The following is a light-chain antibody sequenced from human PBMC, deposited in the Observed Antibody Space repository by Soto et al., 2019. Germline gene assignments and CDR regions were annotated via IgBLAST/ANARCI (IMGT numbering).Light chain of an antibody. CDR2: DAS. V-gene: IGKV1-5*01. J-gene: IGKJ1*01. CDR1: QSITTS. CDR3: QQYSTYPWT. Sequence: DVQMTQSPSSLSASVGDRVSITCRASQSITTSLAWYQQKPGRAPKVLIYDASSLERGVPSRFSGSGSATEFTLTISSLQPDDFATYYCQQYSTYPWTFGQGTKVDIK.